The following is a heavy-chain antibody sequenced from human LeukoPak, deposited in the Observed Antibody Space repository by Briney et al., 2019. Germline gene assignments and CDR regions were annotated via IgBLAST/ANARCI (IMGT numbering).Heavy chain of an antibody. Sequence: SETLSLTCAVYGGSLSGYYWNWIRQPPGKGLEWIGEIDHSGSSNYKPSLKTRATISVDTSKNQFSLRLHSVTAADTAVYYCARGCSGSTCTEFDSWGQGTLVTVS. J-gene: IGHJ4*02. V-gene: IGHV4-34*01. CDR1: GGSLSGYY. CDR2: IDHSGSS. D-gene: IGHD2-2*01. CDR3: ARGCSGSTCTEFDS.